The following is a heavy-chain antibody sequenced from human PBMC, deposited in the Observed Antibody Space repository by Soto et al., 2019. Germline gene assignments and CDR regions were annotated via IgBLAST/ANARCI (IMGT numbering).Heavy chain of an antibody. CDR3: ARGGVLRYFDWVIKDAFAI. J-gene: IGHJ3*02. Sequence: QVQLVESGGGVVQPGRSLRLSCAASGFTFSSYAMHWVCQAPGKGLERGAVISYDGSNKYYADSVKGRFTISRDNSKNTLYLQMNSLRAEDTAVYYCARGGVLRYFDWVIKDAFAIWGQGTMVTVSS. V-gene: IGHV3-30-3*01. D-gene: IGHD3-9*01. CDR2: ISYDGSNK. CDR1: GFTFSSYA.